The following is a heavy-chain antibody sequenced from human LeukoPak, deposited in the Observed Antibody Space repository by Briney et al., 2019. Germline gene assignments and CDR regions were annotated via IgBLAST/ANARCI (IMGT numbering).Heavy chain of an antibody. CDR2: ISAYNGNT. D-gene: IGHD3-22*01. CDR3: ARDPGSSGYYNYYMDV. CDR1: GYTFTSYG. V-gene: IGHV1-18*03. Sequence: ASVKVSCKASGYTFTSYGISWVRQAPGQGLEWMGWISAYNGNTNYAQKLQGRVTMTTDTSASTAYMELSSLRSEDMAVYYCARDPGSSGYYNYYMDVWGKGTTVTVSS. J-gene: IGHJ6*03.